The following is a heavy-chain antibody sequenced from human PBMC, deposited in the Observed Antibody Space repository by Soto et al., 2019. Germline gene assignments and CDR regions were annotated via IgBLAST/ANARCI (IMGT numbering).Heavy chain of an antibody. CDR3: ARKAYSSSSGDY. Sequence: ASVKVSCKASGYTFTSYAMHWVRQAPGQRLEWMGWINAGNGNTKYSQKFQGSVTITRDTSASTAYMELSSLRSEDTAVYYCARKAYSSSSGDYWGQGTLVTVYS. J-gene: IGHJ4*02. CDR2: INAGNGNT. D-gene: IGHD6-6*01. V-gene: IGHV1-3*01. CDR1: GYTFTSYA.